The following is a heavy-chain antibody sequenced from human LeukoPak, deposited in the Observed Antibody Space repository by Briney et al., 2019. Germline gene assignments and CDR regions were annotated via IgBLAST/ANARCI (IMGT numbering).Heavy chain of an antibody. J-gene: IGHJ4*02. D-gene: IGHD5-18*01. CDR3: ARDRSGYSYGGD. Sequence: GGSLRLSCAASGFTISNYWMSWVRQAPRKGLEWVANIKQDGSEKYYVDSVKGRFTISRDNAKNSLYLQMNSLRAEDTAVYYCARDRSGYSYGGDWGQGTLVTVSS. CDR2: IKQDGSEK. CDR1: GFTISNYW. V-gene: IGHV3-7*01.